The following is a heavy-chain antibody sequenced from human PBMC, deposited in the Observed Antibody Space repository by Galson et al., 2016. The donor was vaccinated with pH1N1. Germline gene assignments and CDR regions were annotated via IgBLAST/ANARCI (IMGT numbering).Heavy chain of an antibody. CDR3: ARGAVMNAFAD. V-gene: IGHV1-18*01. J-gene: IGHJ3*01. Sequence: SVKVSCKASGYTFTSFGITWVRQAPGQGLEWMGWINAHNGHTDYAQRLQGRVAMTTDTSTSTAYMELRSLRSDDTAVYFCARGAVMNAFADWGQGGNGHRLF. CDR2: INAHNGHT. D-gene: IGHD3-16*01. CDR1: GYTFTSFG.